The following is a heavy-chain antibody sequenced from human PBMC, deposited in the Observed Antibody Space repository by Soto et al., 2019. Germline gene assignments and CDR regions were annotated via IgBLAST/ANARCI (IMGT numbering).Heavy chain of an antibody. V-gene: IGHV3-33*06. CDR3: AKSGYGDYSNFHY. CDR2: IWYDGSNK. Sequence: QVQLVESGGGVVQPGRSLRLCCAGSGFTFSSYGMHWVRQAPGKGLEWVALIWYDGSNKYYADSVKGRFTISRDNSKNTLYLQMNSLRAEDTAAYYCAKSGYGDYSNFHYWGQGTLVTVSS. D-gene: IGHD4-17*01. J-gene: IGHJ4*02. CDR1: GFTFSSYG.